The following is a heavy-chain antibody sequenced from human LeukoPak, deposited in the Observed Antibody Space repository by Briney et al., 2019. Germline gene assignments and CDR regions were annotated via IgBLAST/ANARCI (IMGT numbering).Heavy chain of an antibody. V-gene: IGHV3-30*02. CDR1: GFIFRDYG. CDR2: IRNDESDR. D-gene: IGHD3-22*01. J-gene: IGHJ4*02. CDR3: AIYDSRGDFDY. Sequence: GGSLRLSCAASGFIFRDYGMHWVRQAPGKGLEWVAFIRNDESDRDHAGSVKGRFTISRDNSENTLYLQMNSLRPEDTGVYYCAIYDSRGDFDYWGQGTQVTVSA.